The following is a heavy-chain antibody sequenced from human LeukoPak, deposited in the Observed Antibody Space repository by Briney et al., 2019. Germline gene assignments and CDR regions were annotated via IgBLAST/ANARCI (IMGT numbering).Heavy chain of an antibody. CDR3: ARVPFMVRGVIGAFDI. D-gene: IGHD3-10*01. CDR1: GGSMSSSSYY. Sequence: SETLALTCTVSGGSMSSSSYYWGWIRQPPGKGLEWIGSIYYSGSTNYNPSLKSRVTISVDTSKNQFSLKLSSVTAADTAVYYCARVPFMVRGVIGAFDIWGQGTMVTVSS. V-gene: IGHV4-39*07. J-gene: IGHJ3*02. CDR2: IYYSGST.